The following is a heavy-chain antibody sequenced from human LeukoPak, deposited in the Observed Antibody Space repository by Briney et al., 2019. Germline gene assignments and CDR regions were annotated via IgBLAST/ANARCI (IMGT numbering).Heavy chain of an antibody. CDR1: GYTFSDYY. CDR3: ARSGYDSPYYGMDV. CDR2: ISSSGRTI. V-gene: IGHV3-11*01. D-gene: IGHD5-12*01. Sequence: GGALRLSCAASGYTFSDYYMSWIRQAPGKGLEWVSYISSSGRTIYYADSVKGRFTISRDNAKNSLYLQMNSLRAEDTAVYYCARSGYDSPYYGMDVWGQGTTVTVSS. J-gene: IGHJ6*02.